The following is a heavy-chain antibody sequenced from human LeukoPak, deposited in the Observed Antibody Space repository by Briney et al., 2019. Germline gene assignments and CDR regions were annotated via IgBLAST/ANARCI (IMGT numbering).Heavy chain of an antibody. V-gene: IGHV4-31*03. CDR3: ARGGAARLHFQN. CDR2: IYYSGST. CDR1: GGSISSGGYY. Sequence: SDTLSLTCTVSGGSISSGGYYWSWIRQHPGKGLEWIGYIYYSGSTYYNPSLKSRVTISVDTSKNQFPLKLSSVTAADTAVYYCARGGAARLHFQNWGQGTLVTVSS. J-gene: IGHJ1*01. D-gene: IGHD6-6*01.